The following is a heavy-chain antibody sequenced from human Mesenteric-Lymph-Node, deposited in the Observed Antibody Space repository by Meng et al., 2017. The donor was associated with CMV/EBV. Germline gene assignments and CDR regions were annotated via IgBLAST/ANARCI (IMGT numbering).Heavy chain of an antibody. CDR3: AREGDSGSYADY. V-gene: IGHV3-11*04. J-gene: IGHJ4*02. Sequence: GGSLRLSCTVSGGSISSGDYYWSWIRQPPGKGLEWLSYIRYGGSVTFYADSVKGRFTISRDDSKNSVFLQLNSLRAEDTAVYYCAREGDSGSYADYWGQGTLVTVSS. D-gene: IGHD1-26*01. CDR1: GGSISSGDYY. CDR2: IRYGGSVT.